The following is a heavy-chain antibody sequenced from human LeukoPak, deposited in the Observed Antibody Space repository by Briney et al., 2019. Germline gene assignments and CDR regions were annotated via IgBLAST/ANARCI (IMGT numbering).Heavy chain of an antibody. CDR2: INHSGST. V-gene: IGHV4-34*01. D-gene: IGHD2-2*01. Sequence: EILSLTCAVYGGSFSGYYWTWIRQPPGKGLEWIGEINHSGSTNYNPSLKSRVTISVDTSKNQFSLKLSSVTAADTAMYYCARYQLLQYYYYGMDVWGQGTTVTVSS. CDR1: GGSFSGYY. CDR3: ARYQLLQYYYYGMDV. J-gene: IGHJ6*02.